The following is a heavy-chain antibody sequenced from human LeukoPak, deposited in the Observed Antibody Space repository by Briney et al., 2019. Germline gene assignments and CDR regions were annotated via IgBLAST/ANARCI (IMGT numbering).Heavy chain of an antibody. V-gene: IGHV3-74*01. CDR2: INSDGSSST. J-gene: IGHJ6*02. Sequence: GGSLRLSCAASGFTFSSYAMSWVRRAPGKGLVWVSRINSDGSSSTTYADSVKGRFTISRDNAENTLYLQMNSLRAEDTAVYYCARALPVAGTRGLVYYYYAMDVWGQGTTVTVSS. CDR3: ARALPVAGTRGLVYYYYAMDV. CDR1: GFTFSSYA. D-gene: IGHD6-19*01.